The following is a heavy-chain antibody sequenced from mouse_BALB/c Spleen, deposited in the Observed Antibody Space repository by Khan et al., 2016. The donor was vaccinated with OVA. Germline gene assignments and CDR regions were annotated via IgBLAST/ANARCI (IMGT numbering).Heavy chain of an antibody. CDR3: ARLEDI. V-gene: IGHV2-9*02. J-gene: IGHJ2*01. CDR1: GFSLTSYG. Sequence: VELVESGPGLAAPSHSLSITCTASGFSLTSYGVHWVRQPPGKGLEWMGVIWAGGCTNYYSALLSRLTTSKDNSKIQVFLKMNSLQTDDTAMYYCARLEDIWGQGTTLTVSS. D-gene: IGHD1-3*01. CDR2: IWAGGCT.